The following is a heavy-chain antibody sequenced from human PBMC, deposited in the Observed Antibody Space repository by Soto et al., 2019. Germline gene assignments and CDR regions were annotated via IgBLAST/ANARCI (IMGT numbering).Heavy chain of an antibody. J-gene: IGHJ5*02. CDR2: IYYSGST. V-gene: IGHV4-39*02. D-gene: IGHD1-26*01. CDR3: ARPDRGVNGAVGWFDP. Sequence: QLQLLESGPGLVKPSETLSLTCTVSGGSISSSSYYWGWIRQPPGKGLEWIGGIYYSGSTYYNPSLKSRVPISEDTCKNHSALKLSSVTAADTAVYYCARPDRGVNGAVGWFDPWGQGTLVTVSS. CDR1: GGSISSSSYY.